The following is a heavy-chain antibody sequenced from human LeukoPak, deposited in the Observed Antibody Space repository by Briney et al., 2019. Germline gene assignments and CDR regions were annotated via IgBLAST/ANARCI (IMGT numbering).Heavy chain of an antibody. Sequence: SETLSLTCAVSGGSISSNSYCWGWIRQPPGKGLEWIGSIYYSGSTYYNPSLKSRVTISVDTSKNQFSLKLSSVTAADTAVYYCARELSSSWYHTPDAFDIWGQGTMVTVSS. D-gene: IGHD6-13*01. CDR1: GGSISSNSYC. CDR2: IYYSGST. CDR3: ARELSSSWYHTPDAFDI. V-gene: IGHV4-39*02. J-gene: IGHJ3*02.